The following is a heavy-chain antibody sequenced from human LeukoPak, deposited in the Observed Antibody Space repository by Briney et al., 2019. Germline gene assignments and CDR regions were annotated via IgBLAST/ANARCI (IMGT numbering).Heavy chain of an antibody. V-gene: IGHV3-11*01. J-gene: IGHJ2*01. CDR1: GITFSDYY. D-gene: IGHD3-9*01. Sequence: GGSLRLSCAASGITFSDYYMNWIRQAPGKGLEWISYISSSGSTIYYADSVKGRFTISRDNAKNSLYLQMNSLRAEDTAVYYCARDRLGYYDTLTGYYMEGWYFDLWGRGTLVTVSS. CDR2: ISSSGSTI. CDR3: ARDRLGYYDTLTGYYMEGWYFDL.